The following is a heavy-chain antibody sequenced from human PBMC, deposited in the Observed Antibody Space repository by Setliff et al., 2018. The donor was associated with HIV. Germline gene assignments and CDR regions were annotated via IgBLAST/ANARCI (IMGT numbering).Heavy chain of an antibody. Sequence: PSETLSLTCAVSGFSINSGYYWGWIRQPPGKGLEWIGSIYQTGTTYYNPSLKSRVTISVDTSQNQFSLRLSSVTAADTAVYYCARLSCSSNSCPFDYWVQGTLVTVSS. CDR1: GFSINSGYY. CDR2: IYQTGTT. CDR3: ARLSCSSNSCPFDY. V-gene: IGHV4-38-2*01. J-gene: IGHJ4*02. D-gene: IGHD2-2*01.